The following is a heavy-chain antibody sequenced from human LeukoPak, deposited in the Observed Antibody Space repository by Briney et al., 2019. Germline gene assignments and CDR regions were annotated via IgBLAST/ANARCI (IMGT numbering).Heavy chain of an antibody. CDR1: GFPLGSYS. V-gene: IGHV3-23*01. CDR3: AKGREYYDSSGYPLNWFDP. CDR2: ISGSGGST. J-gene: IGHJ5*02. D-gene: IGHD3-22*01. Sequence: GGSLRLSCAASGFPLGSYSINWVRQAPGKGLEWVSAISGSGGSTYYADSVKGRFTISRDNSKNTLYLQMNSLRAEDTAVYYCAKGREYYDSSGYPLNWFDPWGQGTLVTVSS.